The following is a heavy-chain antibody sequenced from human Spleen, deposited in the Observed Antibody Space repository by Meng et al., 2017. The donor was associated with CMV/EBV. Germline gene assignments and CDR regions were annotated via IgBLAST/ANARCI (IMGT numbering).Heavy chain of an antibody. CDR1: GFTFSSYA. D-gene: IGHD3-16*01. V-gene: IGHV3-7*01. CDR2: IKQDGSEK. CDR3: ARDAYVAYYGMDV. Sequence: GESLKISCAASGFTFSSYAMSWVRQAPGEGLECVANIKQDGSEKYYVDSVKGRFTISRDNAKNSLYLQMNSLRAEDTAVYYCARDAYVAYYGMDVWGQGTTVTVSS. J-gene: IGHJ6*02.